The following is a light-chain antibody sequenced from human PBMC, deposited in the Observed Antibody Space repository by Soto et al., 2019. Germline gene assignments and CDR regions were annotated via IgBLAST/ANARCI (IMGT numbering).Light chain of an antibody. J-gene: IGLJ1*01. Sequence: QSVLTQPASVSGSPGQSITISCTGTSSDVGSYNYVSWYQHHPGKAPKLMISEVSNRPSGISNRLSGSKSGNTASLTISGLQAEDEADYYCSSYAGPSTPLYVFGTGTKVTVL. CDR1: SSDVGSYNY. CDR2: EVS. V-gene: IGLV2-14*01. CDR3: SSYAGPSTPLYV.